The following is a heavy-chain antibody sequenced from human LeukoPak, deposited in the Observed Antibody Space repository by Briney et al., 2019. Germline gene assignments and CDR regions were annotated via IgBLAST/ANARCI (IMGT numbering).Heavy chain of an antibody. V-gene: IGHV4-34*01. D-gene: IGHD5/OR15-5a*01. CDR3: ARGGVSKRSFDC. CDR1: GGSFSGYY. J-gene: IGHJ4*02. CDR2: ISHSGST. Sequence: SETLSLTCAVYGGSFSGYYWSWIRQPPGKGLEWIGEISHSGSTNYNPSLKSRVTISVDTTKNQFSLKLSSVTAADTAVYYCARGGVSKRSFDCWGQGTLVTVSS.